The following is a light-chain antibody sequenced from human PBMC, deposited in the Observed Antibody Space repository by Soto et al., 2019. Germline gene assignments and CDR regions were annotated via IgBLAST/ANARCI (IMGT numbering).Light chain of an antibody. CDR1: SSDVGEWNY. Sequence: QSVLTQPPSASGSPGQSVTISCTGTSSDVGEWNYVSWYQHHPGKAPKLMIYEVNKRPSGVPDRFSGSKSGNTASLTVSGLQAEDEADYYCSSYAGRNNYVFGGGTKVTVL. CDR3: SSYAGRNNYV. CDR2: EVN. J-gene: IGLJ1*01. V-gene: IGLV2-8*01.